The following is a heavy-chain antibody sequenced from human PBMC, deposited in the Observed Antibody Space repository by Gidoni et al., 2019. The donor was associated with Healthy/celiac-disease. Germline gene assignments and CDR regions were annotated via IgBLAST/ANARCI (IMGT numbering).Heavy chain of an antibody. CDR2: ISSYNGNT. V-gene: IGHV1-18*01. J-gene: IGHJ4*02. Sequence: QVQLVQSGAEVKKPGASVKVSCKAYGYTFPSYGISWVRLAPGQGLEWMGWISSYNGNTNYAQKLQGRVTMTTDTSTSTAYMELRSLRSDDTAVYYCARDYELTAMVNGIDYWGQGTLVTVSS. CDR1: GYTFPSYG. CDR3: ARDYELTAMVNGIDY. D-gene: IGHD5-18*01.